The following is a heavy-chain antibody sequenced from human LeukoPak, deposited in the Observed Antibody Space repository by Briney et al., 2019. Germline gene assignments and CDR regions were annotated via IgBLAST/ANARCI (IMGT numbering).Heavy chain of an antibody. D-gene: IGHD3-10*01. CDR1: GFTFSSYW. V-gene: IGHV3-7*01. CDR2: IKQDGSEK. J-gene: IGHJ4*02. Sequence: GGSLRLSCAASGFTFSSYWMSWVRQAPGKGLEWVANIKQDGSEKYYVDSVKGRFTISRDNAKKSLYLQMNSLRPEDTAVYYCAKDFSTESMVRGGEDPVLLFDYWGQGTLVTVSS. CDR3: AKDFSTESMVRGGEDPVLLFDY.